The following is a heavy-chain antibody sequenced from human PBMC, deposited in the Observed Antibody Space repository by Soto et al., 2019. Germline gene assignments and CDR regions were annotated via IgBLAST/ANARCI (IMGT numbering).Heavy chain of an antibody. Sequence: QVQLVQSGAEVRKPGASVTVSCRSSGDSFNDYYIHWVRQAPGQGFEWMGWINPNGGVTKYAQKFQGWVSMTRDTSIRTVYMQLSRLRSADTALYYCARESGGATATLDYYYFYMDVWGTGTTVTVSS. CDR3: ARESGGATATLDYYYFYMDV. J-gene: IGHJ6*03. V-gene: IGHV1-2*04. CDR1: GDSFNDYY. CDR2: INPNGGVT. D-gene: IGHD1-26*01.